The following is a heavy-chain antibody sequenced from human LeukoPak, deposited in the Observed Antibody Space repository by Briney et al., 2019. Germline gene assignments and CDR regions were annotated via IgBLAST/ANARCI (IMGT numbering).Heavy chain of an antibody. V-gene: IGHV3-43*01. Sequence: GGSPRLPCAASGFTFDDYTMYWVRQPPGKGLEWVSLLTWNADRTYYADSVKGRFTISRDNSKNSLYLQMNSLKIEDTALYYCARDIAVAATGGAFDYWGQGTLVTVSS. D-gene: IGHD2-15*01. CDR2: LTWNADRT. J-gene: IGHJ4*02. CDR3: ARDIAVAATGGAFDY. CDR1: GFTFDDYT.